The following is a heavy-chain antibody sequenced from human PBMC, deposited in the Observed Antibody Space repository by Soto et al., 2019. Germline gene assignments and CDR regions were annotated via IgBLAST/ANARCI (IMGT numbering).Heavy chain of an antibody. V-gene: IGHV4-28*01. D-gene: IGHD7-27*01. CDR1: GYSISSSNW. J-gene: IGHJ6*02. CDR3: ARSPSGVLPYHYGWNV. Sequence: QVQLQESGPRLVKPSDTLSLTCVVSGYSISSSNWWGWIRQPPGKGLEWIGYIHYSGSTHYNPSRTRRVTMSVDTSKIRFSVMLSSVTAVDTAVYYCARSPSGVLPYHYGWNVWGQGTPGTVSS. CDR2: IHYSGST.